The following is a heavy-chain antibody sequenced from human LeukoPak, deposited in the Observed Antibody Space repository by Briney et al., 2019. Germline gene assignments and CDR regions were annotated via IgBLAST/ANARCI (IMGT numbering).Heavy chain of an antibody. V-gene: IGHV4-59*05. J-gene: IGHJ4*02. CDR2: IYYSGST. CDR3: ARRYCSGGSCLVDY. CDR1: GGSISSYY. Sequence: SETLSLTCTVSGGSISSYYWSWIRQPPGKGLEWIGSIYYSGSTYYSPSLKSRVTISEDTSKNQFSLKLSSVTAADTAVYYCARRYCSGGSCLVDYWGQGTLVTVSS. D-gene: IGHD2-15*01.